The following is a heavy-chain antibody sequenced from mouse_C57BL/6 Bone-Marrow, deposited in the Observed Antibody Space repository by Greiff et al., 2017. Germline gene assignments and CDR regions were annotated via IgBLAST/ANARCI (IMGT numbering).Heavy chain of an antibody. CDR2: IDPETGGT. CDR3: SRAMDY. CDR1: GYTFTDYE. J-gene: IGHJ4*01. V-gene: IGHV1-15*01. Sequence: HVQLQQSGAELVRPGASVTLSCKASGYTFTDYEMHWVKQTPVHGLEWIGAIDPETGGTAYNQKFKGKAILTADKSSSTAYMELRSLTSEDSAVYYCSRAMDYWGQGTSVTVSS.